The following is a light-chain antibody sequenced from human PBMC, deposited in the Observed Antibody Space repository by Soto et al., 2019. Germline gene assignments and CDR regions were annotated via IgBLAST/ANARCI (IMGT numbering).Light chain of an antibody. CDR2: GAS. Sequence: EIVMTQSPAPLSVSPGESATLSCRASQSISSELAWYQQKPGQPPRLLIYGASTRAAGVPARFTGSGSGSDFTLTISGLQSEDFAVYYCQQGHNWPLTFGQGTRLEI. CDR3: QQGHNWPLT. V-gene: IGKV3-15*01. CDR1: QSISSE. J-gene: IGKJ2*01.